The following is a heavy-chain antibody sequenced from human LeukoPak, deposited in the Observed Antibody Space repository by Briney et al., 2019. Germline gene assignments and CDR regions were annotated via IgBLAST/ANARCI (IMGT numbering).Heavy chain of an antibody. Sequence: SETLSLTCAVYGGSLSAYYWTWIRQPPGKGLEWIGEINHGGSTNYNPSLKSRVTISIDTSKNQFPLKLSSVTAADTAVYYCARYLDYGGNSRVFQHWGQGTLVTVSS. CDR2: INHGGST. CDR1: GGSLSAYY. J-gene: IGHJ1*01. V-gene: IGHV4-34*01. D-gene: IGHD4-23*01. CDR3: ARYLDYGGNSRVFQH.